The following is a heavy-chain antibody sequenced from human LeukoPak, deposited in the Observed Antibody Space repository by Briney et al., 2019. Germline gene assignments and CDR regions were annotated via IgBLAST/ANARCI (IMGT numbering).Heavy chain of an antibody. D-gene: IGHD2-8*02. CDR3: AREPYPPPWYYFDY. CDR2: INPNSGGT. J-gene: IGHJ4*02. CDR1: GYTFTGHY. Sequence: ASVKVSCKASGYTFTGHYIHWVRQAPGQGLEWMGWINPNSGGTSRAQKFQGRVTMTRDTSISTAYMELSRLRSDDTAFYYCAREPYPPPWYYFDYWGQGTLVTVSS. V-gene: IGHV1-2*02.